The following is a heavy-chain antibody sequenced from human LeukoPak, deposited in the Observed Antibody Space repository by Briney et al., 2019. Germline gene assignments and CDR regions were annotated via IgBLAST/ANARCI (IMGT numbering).Heavy chain of an antibody. CDR3: ARIRPYYYDSSGPNWYFDL. CDR1: GGSISSSSYY. Sequence: PSETLSLTCTVSGGSISSSSYYWGWIRQPPGKGLEWIGSIYYSGSTYYNPSLKSRVTISVDTSKNQFSLKLSSVTAADTAVYYCARIRPYYYDSSGPNWYFDLWGRGTLVTVSS. J-gene: IGHJ2*01. D-gene: IGHD3-22*01. V-gene: IGHV4-39*01. CDR2: IYYSGST.